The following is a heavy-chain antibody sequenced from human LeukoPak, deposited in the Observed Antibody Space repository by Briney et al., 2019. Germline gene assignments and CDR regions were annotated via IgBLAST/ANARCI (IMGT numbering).Heavy chain of an antibody. Sequence: VSVKVSCKASGYTFTSYYMHWVRQAPGQGLEWMGIINPSGGSTSYAQKFQGRVTMTRDMSTSTVYMELSSLRSEDTAVYYCARDAGYSSSWYFGRKKNWFDPWGQGTLVTVSS. CDR1: GYTFTSYY. V-gene: IGHV1-46*01. CDR3: ARDAGYSSSWYFGRKKNWFDP. CDR2: INPSGGST. D-gene: IGHD6-13*01. J-gene: IGHJ5*02.